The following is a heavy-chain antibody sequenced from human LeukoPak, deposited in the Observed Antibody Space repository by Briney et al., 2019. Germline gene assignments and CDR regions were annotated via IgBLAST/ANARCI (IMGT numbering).Heavy chain of an antibody. V-gene: IGHV1-69*05. Sequence: ASVKVSCKASGGTFSSYAISWVRQAPGQGLEWMGGIIPIFGTANYAQKFQGRVTITTDESTSTAYMELSSLRSEDTAVYYCVSVVAGTIDYWGLGTLVTVSS. CDR1: GGTFSSYA. D-gene: IGHD6-19*01. J-gene: IGHJ4*02. CDR2: IIPIFGTA. CDR3: VSVVAGTIDY.